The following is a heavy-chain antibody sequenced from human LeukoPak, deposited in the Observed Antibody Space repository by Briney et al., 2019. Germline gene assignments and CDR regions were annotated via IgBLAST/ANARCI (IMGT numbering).Heavy chain of an antibody. CDR3: ARAGSRELWLGGLQYYFDY. CDR1: GGTFSSYA. J-gene: IGHJ4*02. V-gene: IGHV1-69*04. D-gene: IGHD5-18*01. CDR2: IIPILGIA. Sequence: GASVKVSCKASGGTFSSYAISWVRQAPGQGLEWMGRIIPILGIANYAQKFRGRVTITADKSTSTAYMELSSLRSEDTAVYYCARAGSRELWLGGLQYYFDYWXQGTLVTVSS.